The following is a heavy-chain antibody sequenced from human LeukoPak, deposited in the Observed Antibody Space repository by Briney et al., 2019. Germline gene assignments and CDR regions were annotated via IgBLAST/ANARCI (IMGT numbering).Heavy chain of an antibody. CDR1: GFTFSNYG. Sequence: SGGSLRLSCAVSGFTFSNYGMHWVRQAPGKGLEWVAVISYDGSNKYYADSVKGRFTISRDNSKNTLYLQMNSLRAEDTAVYYCAREYYYDSSGYYYYYYGMDVWGQGTTVTVSS. CDR3: AREYYYDSSGYYYYYYGMDV. D-gene: IGHD3-22*01. V-gene: IGHV3-30*03. CDR2: ISYDGSNK. J-gene: IGHJ6*02.